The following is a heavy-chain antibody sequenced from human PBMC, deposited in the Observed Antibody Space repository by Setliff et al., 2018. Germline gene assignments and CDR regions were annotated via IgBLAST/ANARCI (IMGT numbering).Heavy chain of an antibody. CDR3: ARGAGWWDL. CDR1: GGSISSYY. J-gene: IGHJ5*02. V-gene: IGHV4-4*08. CDR2: IHISGST. Sequence: SETLSLTCTVSGGSISSYYWSWIRQPPGKGLEWIGYIHISGSTNYNPSLKSRVTISVDTSKNQFSLKLSTVTAADTAVYYCARGAGWWDLWGQGTLVTVSS.